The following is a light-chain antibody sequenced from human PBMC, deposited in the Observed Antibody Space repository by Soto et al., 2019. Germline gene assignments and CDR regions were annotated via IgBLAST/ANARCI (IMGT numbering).Light chain of an antibody. J-gene: IGKJ1*01. CDR3: QQYNIWPPWT. CDR1: QSVSNN. V-gene: IGKV3-15*01. Sequence: IVTTQSPATLSVSPGERATLSCRASQSVSNNLAWYQQRPGQAPRLLIYGASTRATGVPARFSGSGSGTDFTLTISSLQSEDFAVYYCQQYNIWPPWTFGQGTKVDIK. CDR2: GAS.